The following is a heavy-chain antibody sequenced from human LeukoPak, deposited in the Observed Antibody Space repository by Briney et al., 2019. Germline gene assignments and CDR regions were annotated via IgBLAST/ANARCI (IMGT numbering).Heavy chain of an antibody. V-gene: IGHV1-2*04. CDR3: ARAQLSRYFDRGGMDV. J-gene: IGHJ6*02. CDR2: INPSSGGI. CDR1: GGTFSSYS. Sequence: ASVKVSCKASGGTFSSYSISWVRQAPGRGLEWMGWINPSSGGIYSAQKFQGWVTMTRDTSIKTAYMELSRPKPDDTAVYYCARAQLSRYFDRGGMDVWGQGTTVTVSS. D-gene: IGHD3-9*01.